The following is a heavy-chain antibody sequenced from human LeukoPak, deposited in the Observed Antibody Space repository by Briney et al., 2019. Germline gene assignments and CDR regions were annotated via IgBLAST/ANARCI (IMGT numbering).Heavy chain of an antibody. D-gene: IGHD3-10*01. CDR1: GFTFSSYA. CDR2: ISYDGSNK. CDR3: ARDDLKVRGVIYYGCDY. Sequence: GGSLRLSCAASGFTFSSYAMHWIRQAPGKGLEWVALISYDGSNKYYADSVKGRFTISRDNSKNTLYLQMNSLRAEDTAVYYCARDDLKVRGVIYYGCDYWGQGTLVTVSS. V-gene: IGHV3-30-3*01. J-gene: IGHJ4*02.